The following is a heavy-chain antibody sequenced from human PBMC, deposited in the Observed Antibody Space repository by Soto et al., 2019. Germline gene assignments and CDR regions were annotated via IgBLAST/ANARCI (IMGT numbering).Heavy chain of an antibody. CDR3: ARGNIDWGGSEDWFDP. D-gene: IGHD2-21*01. CDR2: ISAYNGNT. V-gene: IGHV1-18*01. CDR1: GYTFTSYC. Sequence: ASVKVSCKASGYTFTSYCISWVRQAPGQGLEWMGWISAYNGNTNYAQKLQGRVTMTRKISISTAYMELSSLRSDDTAVYYCARGNIDWGGSEDWFDPWGQGTLVTVSS. J-gene: IGHJ5*02.